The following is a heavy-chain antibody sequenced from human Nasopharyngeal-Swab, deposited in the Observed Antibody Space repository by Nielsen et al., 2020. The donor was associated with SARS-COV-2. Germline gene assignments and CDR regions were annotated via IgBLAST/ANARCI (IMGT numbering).Heavy chain of an antibody. CDR2: IKQDGSEK. D-gene: IGHD6-13*01. V-gene: IGHV3-7*01. J-gene: IGHJ4*02. CDR3: ASLSSSSWFFDY. Sequence: GGSLRLSCAASGFTFSSYWMHWVRQAPGKGLEWVANIKQDGSEKYYVDSVKGRFTISRDNAKNSLYLQMNSLRAEDTAVYYCASLSSSSWFFDYWGQGTLVTVSS. CDR1: GFTFSSYW.